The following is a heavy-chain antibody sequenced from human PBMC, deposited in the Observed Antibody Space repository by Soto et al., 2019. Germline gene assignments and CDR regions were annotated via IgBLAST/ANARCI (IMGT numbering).Heavy chain of an antibody. CDR2: IYYSGNT. CDR1: SGSISSYY. Sequence: SETLSLTCTVPSGSISSYYWNWIRQPPGKGLEWIGSIYYSGNTNYSPSLKSRVTISVDTSKKQFSLKLTSVTAADTAMYYCARGYCSSTSCYEFDYWGQGNLVT. V-gene: IGHV4-59*01. D-gene: IGHD2-2*01. CDR3: ARGYCSSTSCYEFDY. J-gene: IGHJ4*02.